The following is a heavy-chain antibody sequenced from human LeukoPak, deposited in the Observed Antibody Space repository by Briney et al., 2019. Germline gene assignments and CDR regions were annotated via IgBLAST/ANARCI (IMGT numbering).Heavy chain of an antibody. V-gene: IGHV3-21*01. D-gene: IGHD3-10*01. Sequence: SGGSLRLSCAASGFTFSSYSMNWVRQAPGKGLEWVSCISSDGSSTYYADSVKGRFTISRDNAKNSLYLQMNRLRAEDTAVYYCAREPRFAAPTYSFDYWGQGTLVTVSS. J-gene: IGHJ4*02. CDR2: ISSDGSST. CDR1: GFTFSSYS. CDR3: AREPRFAAPTYSFDY.